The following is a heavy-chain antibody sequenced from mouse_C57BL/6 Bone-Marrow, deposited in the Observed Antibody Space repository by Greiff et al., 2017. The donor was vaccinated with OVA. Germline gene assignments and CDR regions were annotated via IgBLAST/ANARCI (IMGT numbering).Heavy chain of an antibody. J-gene: IGHJ4*01. CDR3: ARHIDYGCIYAMDY. Sequence: EVKLMESGGDLVKPGGSLKLSCAASGFTFSSYGMSWVRQTPDKRLEWVATISSGGSYTYYPDSVKGRFTISRDNAKNTLYLQMSSLKSEDTAMYYCARHIDYGCIYAMDYWGQGTSVTVSS. D-gene: IGHD1-1*01. V-gene: IGHV5-6*01. CDR2: ISSGGSYT. CDR1: GFTFSSYG.